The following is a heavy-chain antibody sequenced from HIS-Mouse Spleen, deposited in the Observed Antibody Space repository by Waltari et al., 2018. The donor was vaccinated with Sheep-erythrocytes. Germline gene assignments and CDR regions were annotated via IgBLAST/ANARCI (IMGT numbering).Heavy chain of an antibody. D-gene: IGHD1-1*01. CDR2: IGSISSYI. Sequence: EVQLVESGGGLVKPGGSLRLSCAASGFTFSSYRMNWVRQAPGKGLAWVSSIGSISSYIYYTDSVKGRFTISRDNAKNSLYLQMNSLRAEDTAVYYCARDTGTDAFDIWGQGTMVTVSS. J-gene: IGHJ3*02. V-gene: IGHV3-21*01. CDR1: GFTFSSYR. CDR3: ARDTGTDAFDI.